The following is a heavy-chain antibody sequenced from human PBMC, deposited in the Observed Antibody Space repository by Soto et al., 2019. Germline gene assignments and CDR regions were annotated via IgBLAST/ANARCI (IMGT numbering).Heavy chain of an antibody. CDR2: INGGGDVL. CDR1: GFTFSDYY. CDR3: SRDPRLGDY. D-gene: IGHD4-17*01. Sequence: VQLVESGGGLVKPGGSLRLSCVASGFTFSDYYMTWIRQAPGKGPEWISYINGGGDVLAYADSVKGRFTISRDNARRSVYLQMNSLTVDDTAVYYWSRDPRLGDYWCQGTLVTVSS. V-gene: IGHV3-11*01. J-gene: IGHJ4*02.